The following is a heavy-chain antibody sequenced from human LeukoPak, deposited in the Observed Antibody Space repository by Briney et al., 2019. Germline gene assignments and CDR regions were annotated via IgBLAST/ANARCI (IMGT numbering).Heavy chain of an antibody. V-gene: IGHV3-30*02. CDR2: LRKDATYS. Sequence: GGSLRLSCAASGFPFSSYGMYWVRQTPDKGLQWVAYLRKDATYSNYADSVRGRFTISRDNSKNTLDLQMSSLRVEDTAVYYCASEGPTRGTLDYWGQGTLVTVSS. CDR3: ASEGPTRGTLDY. CDR1: GFPFSSYG. D-gene: IGHD1-26*01. J-gene: IGHJ4*02.